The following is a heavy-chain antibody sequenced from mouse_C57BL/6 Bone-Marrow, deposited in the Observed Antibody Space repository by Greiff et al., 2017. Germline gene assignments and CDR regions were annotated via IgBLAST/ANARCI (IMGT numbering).Heavy chain of an antibody. CDR3: ARPYYSNYWYFDV. CDR1: GYTFTSYW. CDR2: IYPGSGST. V-gene: IGHV1-55*01. Sequence: QVQLQQPGAELVKPGASVKMSCKASGYTFTSYWITWVKQRPGQGLEWIGDIYPGSGSTNYNEKFKSKATLTVDPSSSTAYMQLSRLTSKDSAVYYCARPYYSNYWYFDVWGTGTTVTVSS. J-gene: IGHJ1*03. D-gene: IGHD2-5*01.